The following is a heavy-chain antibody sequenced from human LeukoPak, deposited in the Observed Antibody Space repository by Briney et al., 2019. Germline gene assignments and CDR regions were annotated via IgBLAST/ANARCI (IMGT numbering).Heavy chain of an antibody. V-gene: IGHV1-69*13. CDR1: GGTLSSYV. CDR2: IIPIFGTA. CDR3: ARDQRQWPEFGY. Sequence: ASVKVSCKASGGTLSSYVISWVRPAPGQGLEWMGGIIPIFGTANYAQKFQGRVTITADESTSTAYMELSSLRSEDTAVYYCARDQRQWPEFGYWGQGTLVTVSS. D-gene: IGHD6-19*01. J-gene: IGHJ4*02.